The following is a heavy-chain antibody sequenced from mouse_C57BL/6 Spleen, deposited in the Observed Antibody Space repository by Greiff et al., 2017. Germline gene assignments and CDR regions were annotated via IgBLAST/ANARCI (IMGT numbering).Heavy chain of an antibody. D-gene: IGHD2-4*01. CDR3: SRRCDSDGYYYAMDY. CDR1: GYTFTSYW. Sequence: QVQLQQPGAELVRPGTSVKLSCKASGYTFTSYWMHWVKQRPGQGLEWIGVIDPSDSYTNYNQKFKGKATLTVDTSSSTAYMQRSSLTSEDSAVYSSSRRCDSDGYYYAMDYWGQGTSVQVSS. J-gene: IGHJ4*01. V-gene: IGHV1-59*01. CDR2: IDPSDSYT.